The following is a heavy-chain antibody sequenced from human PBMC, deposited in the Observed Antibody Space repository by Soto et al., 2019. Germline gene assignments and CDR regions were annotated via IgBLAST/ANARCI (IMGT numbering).Heavy chain of an antibody. V-gene: IGHV4-31*03. D-gene: IGHD3-16*01. CDR1: GDSMATGGHY. CDR3: ARDKDLQPTVWGF. Sequence: PSETLSLTCTVSGDSMATGGHYYNWIRQVPGKGLEWIGYVYYSGATHYTPSLRARATISRGTSKNQFSLRLISVTAADTALYYCARDKDLQPTVWGFWGQGIQVTVSS. J-gene: IGHJ4*02. CDR2: VYYSGAT.